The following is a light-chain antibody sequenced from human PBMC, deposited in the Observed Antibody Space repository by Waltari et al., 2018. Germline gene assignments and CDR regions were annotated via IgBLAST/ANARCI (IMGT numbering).Light chain of an antibody. J-gene: IGLJ2*01. CDR1: SSNIGSNT. Sequence: QSVLTQPPSASGTPGQRVTISCSGSSSNIGSNTVNWYQQPPGTAPKLLIYSKNQRPSGVPDRFSGSKSGTSASLAISGLQSEDEADYYCAAWDDSLNGDVVFGGGTKLTVL. CDR2: SKN. V-gene: IGLV1-44*01. CDR3: AAWDDSLNGDVV.